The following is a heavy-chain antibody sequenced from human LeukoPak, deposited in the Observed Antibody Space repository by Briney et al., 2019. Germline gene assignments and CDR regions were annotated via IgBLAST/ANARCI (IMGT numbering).Heavy chain of an antibody. Sequence: GGSLRLSCAASGFTFTNAWMSWVRQAPGKGLEWVGRIKSKTDGGTTDYAASVKGRFSISRDDSKNMLYLQMNSLKTEDTAVYYCTTVHYDILTGYYETYFDYWGRGTLVTVSS. D-gene: IGHD3-9*01. V-gene: IGHV3-15*01. CDR2: IKSKTDGGTT. CDR3: TTVHYDILTGYYETYFDY. J-gene: IGHJ4*02. CDR1: GFTFTNAW.